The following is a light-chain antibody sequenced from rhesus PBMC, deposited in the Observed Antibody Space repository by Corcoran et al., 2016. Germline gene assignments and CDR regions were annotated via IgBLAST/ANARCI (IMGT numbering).Light chain of an antibody. Sequence: EIVMTQSPATLSLSPGERATLSCRASQSVSSSLAWYQQKPGQAPKLLIYGASSRATGIPDRVSGSGSGTELTLTISRLEPEDVGVDYCQESRNLWAFGQGTKVEIK. CDR2: GAS. J-gene: IGKJ1*01. CDR1: QSVSSS. V-gene: IGKV3-42*01. CDR3: QESRNLWA.